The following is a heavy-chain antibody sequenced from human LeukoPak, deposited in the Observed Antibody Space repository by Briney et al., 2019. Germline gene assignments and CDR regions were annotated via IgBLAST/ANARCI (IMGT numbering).Heavy chain of an antibody. Sequence: ASVNVSCKASGYTFTSYSMHWVRQAPGQRLEWMGWINAGNGNAKYSQKFQGRVTITRDTSASTAYMELSSLRSEDTAVYYCARVGAAAGPYYFDYWGREHWSPSPQ. CDR3: ARVGAAAGPYYFDY. V-gene: IGHV1-3*01. J-gene: IGHJ4*02. D-gene: IGHD6-13*01. CDR1: GYTFTSYS. CDR2: INAGNGNA.